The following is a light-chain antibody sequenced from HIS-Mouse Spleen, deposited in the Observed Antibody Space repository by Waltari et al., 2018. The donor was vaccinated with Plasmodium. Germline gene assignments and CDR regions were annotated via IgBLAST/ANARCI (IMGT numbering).Light chain of an antibody. CDR3: CSYAGSSTWV. CDR2: EGS. CDR1: SSDLGSYNL. V-gene: IGLV2-23*01. Sequence: QSALTQPASVSGSPGQSITISCPGTSSDLGSYNLVSWYQQHPGKAPKLMIYEGSKRSSCVSNRFSGSKSGNTASLTISGLQAEDEADYYCCSYAGSSTWVFGGGTKLTVL. J-gene: IGLJ3*02.